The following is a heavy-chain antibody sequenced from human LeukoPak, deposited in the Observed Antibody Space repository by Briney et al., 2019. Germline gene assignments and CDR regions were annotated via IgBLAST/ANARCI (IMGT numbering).Heavy chain of an antibody. Sequence: SETLSLTCTVSGGSISSSSYYWGWIRQPPGKGLEWIGSIYYSGSTYYNPSLKSRVTISVDTSKNQFSLKLSSVTAADTAVYYCTKEEEMILHYWGQGALVTVSS. CDR2: IYYSGST. V-gene: IGHV4-39*07. J-gene: IGHJ4*02. D-gene: IGHD3-16*01. CDR3: TKEEEMILHY. CDR1: GGSISSSSYY.